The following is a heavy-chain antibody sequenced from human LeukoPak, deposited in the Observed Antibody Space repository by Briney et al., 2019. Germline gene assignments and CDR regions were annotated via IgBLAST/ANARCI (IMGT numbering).Heavy chain of an antibody. D-gene: IGHD2-15*01. CDR3: ARANPYCSGGSCYFAN. Sequence: KASETLSLTCAVYGGSFSGYYWSWIRQPPGKGLEWIGEINHSGSTNYNPSLKSRVTISVDTSKNQFSLRLSSVTAADTAVYYCARANPYCSGGSCYFANWGQGTMVTASS. V-gene: IGHV4-34*01. CDR2: INHSGST. CDR1: GGSFSGYY. J-gene: IGHJ3*01.